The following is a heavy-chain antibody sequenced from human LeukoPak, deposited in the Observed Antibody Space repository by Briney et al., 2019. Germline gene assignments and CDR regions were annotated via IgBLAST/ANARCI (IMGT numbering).Heavy chain of an antibody. J-gene: IGHJ3*02. CDR1: GFTFSSYT. CDR3: AKGVIYCSGGNCYFGTFDI. Sequence: GGSLRLSCAASGFTFSSYTMSWVRQAPGKGLEWVPAISGGGGSTYYADSVKGRFTISRDNSKNTLYLQMNSLRAEDTAVYYCAKGVIYCSGGNCYFGTFDIWGQGTMVTVSS. V-gene: IGHV3-23*01. CDR2: ISGGGGST. D-gene: IGHD2-15*01.